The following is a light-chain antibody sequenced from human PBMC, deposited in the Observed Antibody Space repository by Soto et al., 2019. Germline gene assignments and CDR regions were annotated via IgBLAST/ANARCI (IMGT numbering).Light chain of an antibody. J-gene: IGKJ1*01. CDR2: GAS. CDR3: QQYGHSLWT. V-gene: IGKV3-20*01. CDR1: QSVRSDY. Sequence: EIVLTQSPVTLSLSPGERATLSCRASQSVRSDYVAWYQQKPGQAPRLLIYGASSRATGIPDRFSGSGSGTDFTLTISRLEPEDYAVYYCQQYGHSLWTFGQGTKV.